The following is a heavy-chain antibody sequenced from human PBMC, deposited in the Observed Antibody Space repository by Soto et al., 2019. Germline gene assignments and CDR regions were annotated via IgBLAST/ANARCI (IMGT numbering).Heavy chain of an antibody. J-gene: IGHJ4*02. CDR3: ATPLSDEGLFHY. Sequence: QLQLQESGPGLVKPSETLSLTCIVSGGSISSSSYYWAWIRQPPGKGLEWIGNIYYSGSTYYNPSLTSRITISVDTSKNPFSLKLSSVTAADTAVYYCATPLSDEGLFHYWGQGTLVTVSS. CDR1: GGSISSSSYY. V-gene: IGHV4-39*01. CDR2: IYYSGST.